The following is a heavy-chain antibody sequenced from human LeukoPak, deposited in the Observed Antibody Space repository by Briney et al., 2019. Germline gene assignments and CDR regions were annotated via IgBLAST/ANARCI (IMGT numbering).Heavy chain of an antibody. CDR1: CGSVTSYY. J-gene: IGHJ3*02. Sequence: SETLSLTCTVSCGSVTSYYWSWIRQPPGEGLEWIAYIHNSGGTNYNPSLKSRVTISVDTSKNQFSLKLRSVTAADTAVYYCVRDWEGFNFDIWGQGTMVTVSS. CDR2: IHNSGGT. V-gene: IGHV4-59*02. D-gene: IGHD1-26*01. CDR3: VRDWEGFNFDI.